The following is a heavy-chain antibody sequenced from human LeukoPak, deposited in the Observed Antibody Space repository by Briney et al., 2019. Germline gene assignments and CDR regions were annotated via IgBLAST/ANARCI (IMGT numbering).Heavy chain of an antibody. J-gene: IGHJ4*02. CDR3: ARSWNYDSGSDY. CDR2: ISAYNGNT. V-gene: IGHV1-18*01. D-gene: IGHD1-7*01. CDR1: GYTFINYG. Sequence: ASVKVSCKASGYTFINYGITWVRQAPGQGLEWMGWISAYNGNTNYAQKLQGRVTMTTDTSSNTAYMELRSLRSDDTAVYYCARSWNYDSGSDYWGQGTLVTVSS.